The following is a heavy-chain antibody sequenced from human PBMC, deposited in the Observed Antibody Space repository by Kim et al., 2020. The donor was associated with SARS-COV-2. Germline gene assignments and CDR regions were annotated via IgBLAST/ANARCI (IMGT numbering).Heavy chain of an antibody. CDR2: ICSGGSPI. CDR3: ASLQPPGTTDYYGMDV. V-gene: IGHV3-11*04. J-gene: IGHJ6*01. D-gene: IGHD1-1*01. Sequence: GGSLRLSCVDSRIDFSDFCMTWIRQAPGKGLEWVAYICSGGSPIYYAESVKGRFTMSRDNAKKSVYLQMNGLKLEDTAVYYCASLQPPGTTDYYGMDVWG. CDR1: RIDFSDFC.